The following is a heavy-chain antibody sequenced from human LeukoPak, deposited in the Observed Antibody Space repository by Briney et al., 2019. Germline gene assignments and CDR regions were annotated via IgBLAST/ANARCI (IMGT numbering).Heavy chain of an antibody. V-gene: IGHV3-23*01. D-gene: IGHD2-2*01. J-gene: IGHJ4*02. Sequence: GGSLRLSCAASGFTFSSYTMSWVRQAPGKGLEWVSGVGGSGGNIRYADSVKGRFTISRDNSKNTLYLQMNSLRAEDTAVYYCAASLPNIVVVPATKGPFGYWGQGALVTVSS. CDR3: AASLPNIVVVPATKGPFGY. CDR2: VGGSGGNI. CDR1: GFTFSSYT.